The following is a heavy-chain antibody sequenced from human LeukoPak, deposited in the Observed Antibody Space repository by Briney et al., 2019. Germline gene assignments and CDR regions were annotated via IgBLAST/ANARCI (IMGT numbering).Heavy chain of an antibody. D-gene: IGHD1-26*01. CDR1: GFTFRSYA. CDR2: ISYYGSNK. Sequence: HSGGPLRLSCAASGFTFRSYAMLCVRQAPGKGLEGVAVISYYGSNKDYADSVKGRFTISRDNSKNTLYLQMNSLRAEDTAVYYCARDRVGATSHDAFDIWGQGTMVTVSS. CDR3: ARDRVGATSHDAFDI. V-gene: IGHV3-30*04. J-gene: IGHJ3*02.